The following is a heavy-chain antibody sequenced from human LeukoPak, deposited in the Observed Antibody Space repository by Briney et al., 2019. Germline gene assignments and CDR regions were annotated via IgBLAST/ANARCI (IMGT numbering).Heavy chain of an antibody. CDR2: ISGSGGST. CDR1: GFTFSSYA. Sequence: PGGSLRLSCAASGFTFSSYAMSWVRQAPGKGLEWVSAISGSGGSTYYADSVKGRFTISRDNSKNTLYLQMNSLRAEDTAVYCCAKDALDSSGYYLGEYFQHWGQGTLVTVSS. J-gene: IGHJ1*01. D-gene: IGHD3-22*01. V-gene: IGHV3-23*01. CDR3: AKDALDSSGYYLGEYFQH.